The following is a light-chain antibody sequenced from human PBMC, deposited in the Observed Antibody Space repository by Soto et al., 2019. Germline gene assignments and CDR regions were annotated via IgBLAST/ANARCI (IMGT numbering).Light chain of an antibody. V-gene: IGLV2-14*01. CDR1: SSDVGDYNY. J-gene: IGLJ1*01. CDR3: SSYTTSTNFV. CDR2: EVT. Sequence: QSVLTQPASVSGSPGQSITISCTGTSSDVGDYNYVSWYQHHPGKAPKLMIYEVTNRPSGVSNRFSGSKSGNTASLTISGLQAEDEADYYCSSYTTSTNFVFGTGTKVTVL.